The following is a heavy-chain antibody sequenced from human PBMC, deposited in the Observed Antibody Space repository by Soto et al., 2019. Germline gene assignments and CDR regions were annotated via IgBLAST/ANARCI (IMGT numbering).Heavy chain of an antibody. CDR3: ARVRDWFDP. D-gene: IGHD3-3*01. Sequence: NPXGTLSLTCAVYGGSFSGYYWNWIRQPPGKGLEWIGEIDHSGYTNYNPSLKSRVTISVDTSKNQFSLRLTSVTAADTAVYYCARVRDWFDPWGQGTLITVSS. V-gene: IGHV4-34*01. CDR1: GGSFSGYY. J-gene: IGHJ5*02. CDR2: IDHSGYT.